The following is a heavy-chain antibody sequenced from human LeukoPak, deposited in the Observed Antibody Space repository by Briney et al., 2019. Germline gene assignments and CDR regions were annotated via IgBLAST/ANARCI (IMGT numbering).Heavy chain of an antibody. CDR2: ISSTNSNI. J-gene: IGHJ5*02. CDR3: VRVVPYYRVVWFDP. D-gene: IGHD1-26*01. Sequence: GGSLRLSCAASGFTFSSYSMNWVRQAPGKGLEWVSYISSTNSNIFYGDSVKGRFNLYRDNAKNSLSVKMNRLRAEDTAVYYCVRVVPYYRVVWFDPWGKGTPVTVSS. V-gene: IGHV3-48*04. CDR1: GFTFSSYS.